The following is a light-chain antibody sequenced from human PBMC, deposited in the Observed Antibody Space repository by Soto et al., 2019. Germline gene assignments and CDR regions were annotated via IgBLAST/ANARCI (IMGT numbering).Light chain of an antibody. CDR1: QSVSSSY. Sequence: EIVLTQSPGTLSLSPGERATLSCRAGQSVSSSYLAWYQQKPGQPPRLLIYGASSMATGIPDRFRGSGSGTDFTITLTSPEPEDFAVYDCQHYRTAVVGGTKVEIK. CDR2: GAS. CDR3: QHYRTA. V-gene: IGKV3-20*01. J-gene: IGKJ4*01.